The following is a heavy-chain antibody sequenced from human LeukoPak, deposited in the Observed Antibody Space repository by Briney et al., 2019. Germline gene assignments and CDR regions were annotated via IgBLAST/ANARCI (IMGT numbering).Heavy chain of an antibody. J-gene: IGHJ4*02. V-gene: IGHV3-7*01. D-gene: IGHD3/OR15-3a*01. CDR1: GFTFRNYW. CDR3: TRDFWTDY. CDR2: IKLDGSQK. Sequence: GGSLRLSCAASGFTFRNYWMSWVRQAPGKGLEWVANIKLDGSQKNYVDSVKGRFTISRDNAKNFLYLQLNSLRAEDTAVYYCTRDFWTDYWGQGTLVTVSS.